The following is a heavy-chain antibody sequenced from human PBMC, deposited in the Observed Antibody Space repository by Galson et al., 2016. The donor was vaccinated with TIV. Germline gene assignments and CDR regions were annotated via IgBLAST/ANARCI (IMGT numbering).Heavy chain of an antibody. J-gene: IGHJ6*03. CDR1: GYTFTGYY. Sequence: SVKVSCKASGYTFTGYYMHWVRQAPGQGLEWVGRINPNSGDTIYGQKFQGRVTMTRDTSINTAYMELSRLRSDDTAVYYCARDQVVPANYYYYYMDVWAKGTTVTVSS. D-gene: IGHD2-2*01. CDR2: INPNSGDT. V-gene: IGHV1-2*06. CDR3: ARDQVVPANYYYYYMDV.